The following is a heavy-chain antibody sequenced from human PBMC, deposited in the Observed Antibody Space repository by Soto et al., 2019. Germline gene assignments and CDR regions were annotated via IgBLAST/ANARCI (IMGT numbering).Heavy chain of an antibody. CDR3: ARESQDDILTGYSPFDY. Sequence: QLQLQESGPGLVKPSETLSLTCTVSGGSFSSSSYYWGWIRQPPGKGLEWIGSIYYSGSTYYNPSLKSRVTISVDTSKNQFSLKLSSVTAADTAVYYCARESQDDILTGYSPFDYWGQGTLVTVSS. J-gene: IGHJ4*02. V-gene: IGHV4-39*02. CDR1: GGSFSSSSYY. CDR2: IYYSGST. D-gene: IGHD3-9*01.